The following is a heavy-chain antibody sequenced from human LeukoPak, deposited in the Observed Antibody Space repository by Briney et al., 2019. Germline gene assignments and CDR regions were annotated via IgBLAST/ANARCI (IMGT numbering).Heavy chain of an antibody. CDR3: AKDGRDGYNKPERYYYSDY. CDR2: IRYDGSNK. CDR1: KFTFSSYG. D-gene: IGHD5-24*01. J-gene: IGHJ4*02. V-gene: IGHV3-30*02. Sequence: GGSLRLSCSASKFTFSSYGMHWVRQAPGKGLEWVAFIRYDGSNKYYADSVKGRFTISRDNSKNTLYLQMNSLRAEDTAVYYCAKDGRDGYNKPERYYYSDYWGQGTLVTVSS.